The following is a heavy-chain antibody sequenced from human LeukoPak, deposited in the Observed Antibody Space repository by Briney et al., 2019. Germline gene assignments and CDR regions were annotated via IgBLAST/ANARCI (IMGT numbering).Heavy chain of an antibody. J-gene: IGHJ4*02. CDR2: INHSGST. D-gene: IGHD6-19*01. CDR3: ASPGYSSGWYVLDY. CDR1: GGSFSGYY. V-gene: IGHV4-34*01. Sequence: SETLSLTCAVYGGSFSGYYWSWIRQPPGKGLEWIGEINHSGSTNYNPSLKSRVTISVDTSKNQLSLKLSSVTAADTAVYYCASPGYSSGWYVLDYWGQGTLVTVSS.